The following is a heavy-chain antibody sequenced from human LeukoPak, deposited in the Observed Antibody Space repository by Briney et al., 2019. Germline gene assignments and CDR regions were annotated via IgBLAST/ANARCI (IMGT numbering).Heavy chain of an antibody. V-gene: IGHV3-48*03. CDR3: ARALRGLLLIRD. J-gene: IGHJ4*02. Sequence: PGGSLRLSCAASGFTFSSYEMNWVRQAPGKGPEWVSYISSSGSTIYYADSVKGRFTISRDNAKNSLYLQMNSLRAEDTAVYYCARALRGLLLIRDWGQGTLVTVSS. CDR2: ISSSGSTI. CDR1: GFTFSSYE. D-gene: IGHD2/OR15-2a*01.